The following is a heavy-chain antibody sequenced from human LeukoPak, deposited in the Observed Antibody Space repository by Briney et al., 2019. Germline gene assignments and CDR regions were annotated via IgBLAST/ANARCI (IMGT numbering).Heavy chain of an antibody. J-gene: IGHJ4*02. V-gene: IGHV3-7*01. Sequence: GGSLRLSCAASAFTFSRYWTTWVRQAPGKGLEWVTNINEDGSEKYYLDSVRGRFTISRDNAKNSLYLQMDSLRAEDTAVYYCARLFVYGSGAEAFDYWGQGALVTVSS. CDR1: AFTFSRYW. D-gene: IGHD3-10*01. CDR2: INEDGSEK. CDR3: ARLFVYGSGAEAFDY.